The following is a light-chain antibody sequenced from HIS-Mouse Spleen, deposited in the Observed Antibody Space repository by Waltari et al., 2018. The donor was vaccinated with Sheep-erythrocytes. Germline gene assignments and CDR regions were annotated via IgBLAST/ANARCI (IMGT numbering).Light chain of an antibody. J-gene: IGLJ3*02. V-gene: IGLV2-11*01. CDR1: TSDVGGYNY. CDR2: DVS. Sequence: QSALTQPRPVSGSPGQSVTISCTGTTSDVGGYNYVSWYQQHPAQAPKLMFCDVSKRPSGVSNRFSGSKSGNAASLTISGLQAEDEADAYCCSYAGSSTPWVFGGGTKLTVL. CDR3: CSYAGSSTPWV.